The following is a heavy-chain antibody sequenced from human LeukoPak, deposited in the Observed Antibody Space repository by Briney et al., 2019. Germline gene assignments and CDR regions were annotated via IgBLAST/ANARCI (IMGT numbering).Heavy chain of an antibody. CDR3: ARGRGVYGYWYFDL. CDR1: GFTFSSYV. Sequence: GGSLRLSCAASGFTFSSYVMSWVRQAPGKGLEWVSTISGNGRNTYYADSVKGRFTISRDNSKITLYLEMNSLRAEDTAVYYCARGRGVYGYWYFDLWGRGTLVTVSP. V-gene: IGHV3-23*01. J-gene: IGHJ2*01. D-gene: IGHD2-15*01. CDR2: ISGNGRNT.